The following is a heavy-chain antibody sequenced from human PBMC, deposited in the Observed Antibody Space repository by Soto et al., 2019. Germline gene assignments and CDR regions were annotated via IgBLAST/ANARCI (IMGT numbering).Heavy chain of an antibody. CDR3: ARRYGDPSSAAGFDC. D-gene: IGHD4-17*01. CDR2: IYYSGST. V-gene: IGHV4-31*03. J-gene: IGHJ4*02. CDR1: GGSISSGGYY. Sequence: PSETLSLTCTVSGGSISSGGYYWSWIRQHPGKGLEWIGYIYYSGSTYYNPSLKSRVTISVDTSKNQFSLKLSSVTAADTAVYYCARRYGDPSSAAGFDCWGQGTLVTVSS.